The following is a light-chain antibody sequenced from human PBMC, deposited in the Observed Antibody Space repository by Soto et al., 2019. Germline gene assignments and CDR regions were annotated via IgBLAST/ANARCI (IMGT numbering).Light chain of an antibody. J-gene: IGLJ2*01. Sequence: NFMLTQPHSVSESPGKTVTISCTRSSGSIASNYVQWYQQRPGSAPTTVIYDVNQRPSGVPDRFSGSIDSSSNSASLTISGLKTEDEADYFCQSYDTVVVFGGGTKLTVL. CDR2: DVN. V-gene: IGLV6-57*04. CDR1: SGSIASNY. CDR3: QSYDTVVV.